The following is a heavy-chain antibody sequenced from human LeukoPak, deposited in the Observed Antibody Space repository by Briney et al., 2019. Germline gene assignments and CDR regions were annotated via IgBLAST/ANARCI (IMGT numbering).Heavy chain of an antibody. CDR3: AKDRIEGWLPEQ. D-gene: IGHD6-19*01. Sequence: PGGSLRLSCAASGFTFSSYGMHWVRQAPGKGLEWVALISTDGRYKYYAASVKGRFTISRDNSKNALYLQMNSLRPEDTAVFYCAKDRIEGWLPEQWGQGTLVTVSS. J-gene: IGHJ4*02. CDR1: GFTFSSYG. V-gene: IGHV3-30*18. CDR2: ISTDGRYK.